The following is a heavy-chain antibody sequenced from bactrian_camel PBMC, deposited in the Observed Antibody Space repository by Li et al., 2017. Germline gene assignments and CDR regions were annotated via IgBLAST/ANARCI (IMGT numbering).Heavy chain of an antibody. D-gene: IGHD2*01. CDR1: GFTFSRHW. CDR3: ALDPPPNCSGGYCCGIASPGWHSY. V-gene: IGHV3S1*01. Sequence: QVQLVESGGGSVQAGGSLRLSCAASGFTFSRHWMYWVRQTPGKGLEWVSTINSDGGITYYADSVKGRFTISRDNAKNTFYLQMDNLKVEDTAMYYCALDPPPNCSGGYCCGIASPGWHSYWGQGTQVTVS. J-gene: IGHJ4*01. CDR2: INSDGGIT.